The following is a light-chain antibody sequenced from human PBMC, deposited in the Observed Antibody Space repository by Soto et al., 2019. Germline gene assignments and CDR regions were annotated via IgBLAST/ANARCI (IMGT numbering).Light chain of an antibody. CDR3: QQYNNYRT. Sequence: DIQMTQSPSTLSASVGDRVTITCRASQSISSWLAWYQQKPGKAPKLLIYKASSLESGVPSRFSGSGYGTEFTLTISSLQPDDFATYYCQQYNNYRTFGQGTKVEIK. V-gene: IGKV1-5*03. CDR1: QSISSW. CDR2: KAS. J-gene: IGKJ1*01.